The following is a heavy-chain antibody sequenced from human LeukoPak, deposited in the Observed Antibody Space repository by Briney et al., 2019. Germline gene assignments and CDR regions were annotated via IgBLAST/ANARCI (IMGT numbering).Heavy chain of an antibody. J-gene: IGHJ4*02. CDR3: ARAPHYCSGGSCYDY. V-gene: IGHV3-48*03. D-gene: IGHD2-15*01. Sequence: PGGSLSLSCAASGFTFSSYEMNWVRQAPGKGLEWVSYISSSVSTKFYADSVKGRFTISRDNAKNSLYLQMNSLRAEDTAVYYCARAPHYCSGGSCYDYWGQGTLVTVSS. CDR2: ISSSVSTK. CDR1: GFTFSSYE.